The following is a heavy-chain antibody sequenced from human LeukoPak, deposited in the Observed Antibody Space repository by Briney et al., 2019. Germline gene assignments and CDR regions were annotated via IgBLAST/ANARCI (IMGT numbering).Heavy chain of an antibody. CDR3: ARDLTRITFGGVIAH. J-gene: IGHJ5*02. Sequence: GASVKVSCKASGYTFTSYYMHWVRQAPGQGLEWMGIINPSGGSTSYAQKFQGRVTITRDTSASTAYMELSSLRSEDTAVYYCARDLTRITFGGVIAHWGQGTLVTVSS. CDR1: GYTFTSYY. D-gene: IGHD3-16*01. V-gene: IGHV1-46*01. CDR2: INPSGGST.